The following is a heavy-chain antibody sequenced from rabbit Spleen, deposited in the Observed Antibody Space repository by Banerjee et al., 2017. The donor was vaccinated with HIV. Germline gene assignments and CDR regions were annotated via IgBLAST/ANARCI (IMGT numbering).Heavy chain of an antibody. V-gene: IGHV1S45*01. CDR2: INTATGKP. CDR3: ARDLAGAIGWNFYL. Sequence: QEQLVESGGGLVKPEGSLTLTCKASGFSFSDRDVMCWVRQAPGKGLEWIACINTATGKPVYATWAKGRFTISTTSSTTVTLQMTSLTAADTAKYFCARDLAGAIGWNFYLWGPGTLVTVS. CDR1: GFSFSDRDV. D-gene: IGHD4-1*01. J-gene: IGHJ4*01.